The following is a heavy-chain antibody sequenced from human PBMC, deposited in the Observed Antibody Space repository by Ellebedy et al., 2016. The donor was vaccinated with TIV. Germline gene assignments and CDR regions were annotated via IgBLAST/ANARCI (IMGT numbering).Heavy chain of an antibody. J-gene: IGHJ5*02. D-gene: IGHD1-7*01. CDR2: ISGDGSST. CDR1: GLSFSSHW. Sequence: PGGSLRLSCAASGLSFSSHWMHWVRQAPRKGLVWVSRISGDGSSTSYADSVKGRFTISRDNAKNTLYLQMNSLRVEDTAVYYCVVRQRGTTLRFDPWGQGTLVTVSS. V-gene: IGHV3-74*01. CDR3: VVRQRGTTLRFDP.